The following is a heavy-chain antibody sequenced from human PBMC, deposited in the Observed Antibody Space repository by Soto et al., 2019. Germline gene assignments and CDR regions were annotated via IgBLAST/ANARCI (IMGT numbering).Heavy chain of an antibody. CDR2: ISLYNEKT. CDR1: GYAFSKSA. D-gene: IGHD3-22*01. Sequence: ASVKVSCKASGYAFSKSAISWVRQAPGQGLEWMGWISLYNEKTNYAQKFQGRVTMTADTSTSTAFMDLRRLTSDDTATYYCARNYYDNAPQTGLDVWGQGTLVTVSS. J-gene: IGHJ4*02. V-gene: IGHV1-18*01. CDR3: ARNYYDNAPQTGLDV.